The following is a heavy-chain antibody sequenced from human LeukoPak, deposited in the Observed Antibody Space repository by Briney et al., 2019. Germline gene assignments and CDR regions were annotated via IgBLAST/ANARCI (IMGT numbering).Heavy chain of an antibody. J-gene: IGHJ6*03. CDR3: ASEPYYYYYYMDV. Sequence: GGSLRLSCAASGFTFSSYSMNWVRQAPGKGLEWVSYISSSSSTIYYADSVKGRFTISRDNAKNSLYLQMNSLRAEDTAVYYCASEPYYYYYYMDVWGKGTTVTVSS. CDR2: ISSSSSTI. V-gene: IGHV3-48*04. CDR1: GFTFSSYS.